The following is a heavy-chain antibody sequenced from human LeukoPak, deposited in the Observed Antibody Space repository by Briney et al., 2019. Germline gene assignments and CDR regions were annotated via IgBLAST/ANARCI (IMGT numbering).Heavy chain of an antibody. D-gene: IGHD4-11*01. J-gene: IGHJ4*02. Sequence: GGALRLSCAASGFTFSSYWMHWVRQAPGKGLVWVSRINSDGSSTSYADSVKGRFTISRDNAKNTLYLQMNSLRAEDTPVYYCARDHYSTKNYFDCWGQGTLVTVSS. CDR1: GFTFSSYW. CDR2: INSDGSST. V-gene: IGHV3-74*01. CDR3: ARDHYSTKNYFDC.